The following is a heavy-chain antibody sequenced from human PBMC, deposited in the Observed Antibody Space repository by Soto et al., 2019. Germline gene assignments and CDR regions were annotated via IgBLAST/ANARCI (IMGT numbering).Heavy chain of an antibody. Sequence: GASVKVSCKASGYTFTSYGISWVRQAPGQGLEWMGWISAYNSNTNYAQKLQGRVTMTTDTSTSTAYMELRSLRSDDTAVYYCARDVAVAGTDPWDYWGQGTLVTVSS. J-gene: IGHJ4*02. CDR1: GYTFTSYG. V-gene: IGHV1-18*04. CDR2: ISAYNSNT. CDR3: ARDVAVAGTDPWDY. D-gene: IGHD6-19*01.